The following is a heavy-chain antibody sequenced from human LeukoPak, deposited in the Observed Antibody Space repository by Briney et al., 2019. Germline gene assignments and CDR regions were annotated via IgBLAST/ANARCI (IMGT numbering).Heavy chain of an antibody. CDR3: ARRVSVAGNEMRAFDI. V-gene: IGHV4-39*01. Sequence: SETLSLTCTVSGGSISSSSYYWGWIRQPPGKGLGWIGSIYYSGSTYYNPSLKSRVTISVDTSKNQFSLKLSSVTAADTAVYYCARRVSVAGNEMRAFDIWGQGTMVTVSS. CDR2: IYYSGST. D-gene: IGHD6-19*01. CDR1: GGSISSSSYY. J-gene: IGHJ3*02.